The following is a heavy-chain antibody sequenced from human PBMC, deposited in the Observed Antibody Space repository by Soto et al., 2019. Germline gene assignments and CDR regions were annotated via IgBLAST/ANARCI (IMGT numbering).Heavy chain of an antibody. D-gene: IGHD2-21*01. CDR3: ASRTIPNVIDY. Sequence: QVQLQESGPGLVKPSGTLSLTCAVSGGSISSDNWLSWVRQPPGKGLEWIGEIYHSGSTNYNPSLMSQVTMSVDKFNYQFSLKLNSVTAADTAVYYWASRTIPNVIDYWCQRSLVTVSS. CDR2: IYHSGST. CDR1: GGSISSDNW. V-gene: IGHV4-4*02. J-gene: IGHJ4*02.